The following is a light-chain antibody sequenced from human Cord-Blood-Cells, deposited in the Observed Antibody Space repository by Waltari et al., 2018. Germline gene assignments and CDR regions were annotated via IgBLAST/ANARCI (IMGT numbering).Light chain of an antibody. CDR1: SSAVGGYNY. J-gene: IGLJ2*01. CDR2: DVS. V-gene: IGLV2-14*01. CDR3: SSYTSSSTQV. Sequence: QSALTQPASVSGSPGQSITIPCTGTSSAVGGYNYVSWYQQHPGKAPKLMIYDVSNRPSGVSNHFSGSKSGNTAALTISGLQAEDEADYYCSSYTSSSTQVFGGGTKLTVL.